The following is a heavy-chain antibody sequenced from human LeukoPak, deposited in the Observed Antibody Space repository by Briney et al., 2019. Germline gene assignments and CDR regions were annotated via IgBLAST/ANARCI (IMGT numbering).Heavy chain of an antibody. D-gene: IGHD5-18*01. Sequence: SETLSLTCTVSGGSISSYYWSWLRQPPGKGLEWIGYIYYSGSTNYNPSLKSRVTISVDTSKNQFSLKLSSVTAADTAVYYCASVRGYSYYFDYWGQGTLVTVSS. CDR1: GGSISSYY. CDR3: ASVRGYSYYFDY. V-gene: IGHV4-59*01. CDR2: IYYSGST. J-gene: IGHJ4*02.